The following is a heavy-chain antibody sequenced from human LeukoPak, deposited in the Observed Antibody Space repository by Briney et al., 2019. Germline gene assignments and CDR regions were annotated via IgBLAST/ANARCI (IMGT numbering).Heavy chain of an antibody. Sequence: SETLSLTCTVSGGSISSYYWSWIRQPPGKGLEWIGYIYYSGSTNYNPSLKSRVTISVDTSKNQFSLKLSSVTAADTAVYYCAREYDILTGYWTPLFDYWGQGTLVTVSS. CDR3: AREYDILTGYWTPLFDY. J-gene: IGHJ4*02. D-gene: IGHD3-9*01. CDR2: IYYSGST. CDR1: GGSISSYY. V-gene: IGHV4-59*12.